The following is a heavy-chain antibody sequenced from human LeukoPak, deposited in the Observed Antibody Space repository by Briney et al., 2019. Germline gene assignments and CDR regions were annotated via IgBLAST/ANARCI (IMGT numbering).Heavy chain of an antibody. V-gene: IGHV1-46*04. Sequence: ASVKVSCTASGFTFSSYWMHWVRQAPGQGLEWIGIISPNGDGTAYAQTVEGRVTMTRDTSTSTVYMELSSLTSQDTAIYYCARDNSAGTTMIHWRFAPWGQGTLVTVSS. CDR3: ARDNSAGTTMIHWRFAP. CDR1: GFTFSSYW. D-gene: IGHD3-16*01. CDR2: ISPNGDGT. J-gene: IGHJ5*02.